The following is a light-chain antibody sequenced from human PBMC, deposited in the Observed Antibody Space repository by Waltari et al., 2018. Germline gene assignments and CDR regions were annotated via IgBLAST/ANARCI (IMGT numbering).Light chain of an antibody. J-gene: IGLJ3*02. V-gene: IGLV2-18*02. CDR1: NSDVGYFNR. CDR3: MSYTTSDTWV. CDR2: EVT. Sequence: QSALTQPPSVSGSPGQSVTISCTGTNSDVGYFNRVTWYQKAPGTAPKLLFFEVTNPPPGVPDRFSGSKSGNTASLTISGLQADDETDYYCMSYTTSDTWVFGGGTKVTVL.